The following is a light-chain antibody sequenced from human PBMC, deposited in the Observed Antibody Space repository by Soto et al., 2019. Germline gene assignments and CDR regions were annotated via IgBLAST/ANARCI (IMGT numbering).Light chain of an antibody. V-gene: IGLV2-8*01. Sequence: QSALTQPPSASGSPGQSVTISCTGTSSDVGNYVSWYQQHPGKAPKVMIYEVSKRPSGVPDRFSGSKSGNTASLTVSGLQAEDEADYYCSSYAGSNNVVFGGGTKLTVL. CDR1: SSDVGNY. CDR3: SSYAGSNNVV. CDR2: EVS. J-gene: IGLJ2*01.